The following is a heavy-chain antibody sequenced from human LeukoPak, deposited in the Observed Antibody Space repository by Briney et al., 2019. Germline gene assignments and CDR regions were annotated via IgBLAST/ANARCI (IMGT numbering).Heavy chain of an antibody. CDR3: ARNSAEDIVVVPAGGWFDP. CDR1: GYTFTSYG. V-gene: IGHV1-18*01. Sequence: ASVKVSCKASGYTFTSYGISWVRQAPGQGLEWMGWISAYNGNTTYAQKLQGRVTMTTDTSTSTAYMELRSLRSDDTAVYYCARNSAEDIVVVPAGGWFDPWGQGTLVTVSS. D-gene: IGHD2-2*01. J-gene: IGHJ5*02. CDR2: ISAYNGNT.